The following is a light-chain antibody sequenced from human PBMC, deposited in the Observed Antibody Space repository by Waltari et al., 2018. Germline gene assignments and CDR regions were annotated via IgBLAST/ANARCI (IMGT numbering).Light chain of an antibody. CDR3: QQYGSSVLYT. CDR1: QSLSKKY. Sequence: VLTQSPGTLSLSPGQRATLSCRASQSLSKKYLAWYQQKPGQAPRLLIYGASSRAAGIPDRFSGSGSGTDFTLTISRLEPEDSAVYYCQQYGSSVLYTFGQGIKLEIK. J-gene: IGKJ2*01. V-gene: IGKV3-20*01. CDR2: GAS.